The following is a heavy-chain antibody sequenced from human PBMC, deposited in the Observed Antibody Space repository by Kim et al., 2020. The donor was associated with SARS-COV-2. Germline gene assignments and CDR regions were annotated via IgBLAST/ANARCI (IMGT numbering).Heavy chain of an antibody. J-gene: IGHJ6*02. V-gene: IGHV3-21*01. CDR1: GFTFSSYS. Sequence: GGSLRLSCAASGFTFSSYSMNWVRQAPGKGLEWVSSISSSSSYIYYADSVKGRFTISRDNAKNSLYLQMNSLRAEDTAVYYCARAAREVLWFGELFLSTAPEFSEFYYYYGMDVWGQGTTVTVSS. CDR2: ISSSSSYI. CDR3: ARAAREVLWFGELFLSTAPEFSEFYYYYGMDV. D-gene: IGHD3-10*01.